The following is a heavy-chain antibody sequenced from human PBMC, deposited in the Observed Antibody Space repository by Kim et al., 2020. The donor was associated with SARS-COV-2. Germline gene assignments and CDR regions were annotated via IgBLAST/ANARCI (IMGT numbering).Heavy chain of an antibody. D-gene: IGHD4-17*01. CDR2: IYYSGST. Sequence: SETLSLTCTVSGGSISSSSYYWGWIRQPPGKGLEWIGSIYYSGSTYYNPSLKSRVTISVDTSKNQFSLKLSSVTAADTAVYYCARHGLTVTLPPDYWGQGTLVTVSS. J-gene: IGHJ4*02. CDR1: GGSISSSSYY. V-gene: IGHV4-39*01. CDR3: ARHGLTVTLPPDY.